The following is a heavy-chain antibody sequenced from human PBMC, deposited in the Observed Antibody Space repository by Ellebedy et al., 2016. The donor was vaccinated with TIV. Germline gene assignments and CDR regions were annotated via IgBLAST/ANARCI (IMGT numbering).Heavy chain of an antibody. D-gene: IGHD2-2*01. Sequence: GESLKISCAASGFTFNSYAMSWVRQAPGKGLVWVSRINSDGTNIYYADSVRGRFTISRDNAKNTLYLQMNSLTAEETAVYYCTRATDSTSWTPHWFDPWGQGTLVTVSS. CDR3: TRATDSTSWTPHWFDP. J-gene: IGHJ5*02. CDR2: INSDGTNI. CDR1: GFTFNSYA. V-gene: IGHV3-74*01.